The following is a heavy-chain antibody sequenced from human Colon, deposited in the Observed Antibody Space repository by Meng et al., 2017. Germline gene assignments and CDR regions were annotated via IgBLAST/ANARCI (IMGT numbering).Heavy chain of an antibody. V-gene: IGHV3-9*01. D-gene: IGHD3-16*01. CDR1: GFTFDDYA. J-gene: IGHJ4*02. Sequence: SLKISCAASGFTFDDYAMHWVRQAPGKGLEWVSGISWNSGSIGYADSVKGRFTISRDNAKNSLYLQMNSLRAEDTAVYYCARDRGTRDFDYWGQGTLVTVSS. CDR3: ARDRGTRDFDY. CDR2: ISWNSGSI.